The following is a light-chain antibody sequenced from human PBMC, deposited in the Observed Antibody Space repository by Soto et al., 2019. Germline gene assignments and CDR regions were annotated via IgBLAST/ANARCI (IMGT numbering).Light chain of an antibody. CDR1: QSISTY. J-gene: IGKJ1*01. CDR3: QQSYSTPWT. CDR2: AAS. Sequence: DIQMTQSASSLSASVGDRVTITCRASQSISTYLNWYQQKPGKAPNLLIYAASSLQSGVPSRFSGSGSGTDFTLTISSLQPEDFATYYCQQSYSTPWTFGLGTK. V-gene: IGKV1-39*01.